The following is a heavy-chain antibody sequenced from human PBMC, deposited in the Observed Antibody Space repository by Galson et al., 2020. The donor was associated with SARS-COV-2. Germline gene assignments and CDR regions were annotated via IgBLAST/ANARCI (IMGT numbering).Heavy chain of an antibody. Sequence: SQTLSLTCAVYGGSFSGYYWSWIRQPPGKGLEWIGEINHSGRTNYNPSLKSRVTISVDTSKNQFSLKLSSVTAADTAVYYWARGRYSSSWYGAAGCFQYGGQGTLGTVSS. CDR1: GGSFSGYY. CDR2: INHSGRT. J-gene: IGHJ1*01. CDR3: ARGRYSSSWYGAAGCFQY. D-gene: IGHD6-13*01. V-gene: IGHV4-34*01.